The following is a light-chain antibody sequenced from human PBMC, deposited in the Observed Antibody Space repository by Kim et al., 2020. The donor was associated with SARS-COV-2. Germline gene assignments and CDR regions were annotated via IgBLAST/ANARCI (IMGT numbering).Light chain of an antibody. CDR1: SSNIGSNT. Sequence: EPTQPPSASGTPGQRVTISCSGSSSNIGSNTVNWYQQLPGTAPKLLIYSNNQRPSGVPDRFSGSKSGTSASLAISGLQSEDEADYYCAAWDDSLNGHYVFGTGTKVTVL. CDR2: SNN. V-gene: IGLV1-44*01. J-gene: IGLJ1*01. CDR3: AAWDDSLNGHYV.